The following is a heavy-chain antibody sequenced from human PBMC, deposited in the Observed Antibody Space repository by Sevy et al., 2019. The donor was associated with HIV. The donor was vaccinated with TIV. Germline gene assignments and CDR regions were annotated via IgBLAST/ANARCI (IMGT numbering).Heavy chain of an antibody. Sequence: GGSLRLSCAASGFTFSSYSMNWVRQAPGKGLEWVSYISSSSSTIYYADSVKGRFTISRDNAKNSLYLQMNSLRDEDTAGYYCARGIAARPSASYFDYWGQGTLVTVSS. V-gene: IGHV3-48*02. J-gene: IGHJ4*02. CDR1: GFTFSSYS. D-gene: IGHD6-6*01. CDR3: ARGIAARPSASYFDY. CDR2: ISSSSSTI.